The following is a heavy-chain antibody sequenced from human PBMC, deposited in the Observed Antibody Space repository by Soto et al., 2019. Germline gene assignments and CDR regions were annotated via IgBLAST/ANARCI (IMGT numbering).Heavy chain of an antibody. J-gene: IGHJ4*02. D-gene: IGHD1-7*01. CDR1: DYSISSGYY. Sequence: PSEARSVTCVLSDYSISSGYYWGWVRQSPGKGLEWIGSIYHSGTSYSNPSLKSRVTISIDTSKNQVSLKLTSVTAADTAVYYCARLLPGTVDYWGQGTLVTF. CDR2: IYHSGTS. CDR3: ARLLPGTVDY. V-gene: IGHV4-38-2*01.